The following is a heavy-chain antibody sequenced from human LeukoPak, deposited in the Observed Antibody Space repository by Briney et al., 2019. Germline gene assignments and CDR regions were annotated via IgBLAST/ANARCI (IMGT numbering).Heavy chain of an antibody. D-gene: IGHD3-3*01. V-gene: IGHV3-23*01. CDR2: INAIGSST. J-gene: IGHJ4*02. CDR1: GFTFSSYA. CDR3: ARTQGERLLFDY. Sequence: GGSLRLSCAASGFTFSSYAMSWVRQAPGKGLEWVSAINAIGSSTYYADSVKGRFTISRDNSKNTLYLQMNSLRAEDTAVYYCARTQGERLLFDYWGQGTLVTVSS.